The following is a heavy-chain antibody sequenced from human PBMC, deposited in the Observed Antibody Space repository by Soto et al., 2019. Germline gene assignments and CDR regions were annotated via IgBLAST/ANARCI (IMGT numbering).Heavy chain of an antibody. CDR2: INSDGSGT. CDR1: GFTFSSYW. D-gene: IGHD3-10*01. CDR3: ARGYSGSGRAY. Sequence: PGGSLRLSCAASGFTFSSYWMYWVRQAPGKGLVWVSRINSDGSGTSYADSVKGRFTISRDNAKNTLFLQMNSLRAEDTAVYYCARGYSGSGRAYWGQGTLVTVSS. V-gene: IGHV3-74*01. J-gene: IGHJ4*02.